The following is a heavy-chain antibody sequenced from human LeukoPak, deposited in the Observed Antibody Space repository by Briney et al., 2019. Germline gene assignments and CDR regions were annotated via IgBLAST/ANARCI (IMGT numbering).Heavy chain of an antibody. CDR1: GFTVNKNY. CDR2: INSGGTT. CDR3: ARDIGRWGYYFYAMDV. D-gene: IGHD3-10*01. Sequence: PGGSLRLSCVASGFTVNKNYMIRVRQAPGKGLEWVSLINSGGTTYYADSVKGRFTISRDNSKNTLYLQMNSLRAEDTALYYCARDIGRWGYYFYAMDVWGQGTTVTVSS. J-gene: IGHJ6*02. V-gene: IGHV3-66*01.